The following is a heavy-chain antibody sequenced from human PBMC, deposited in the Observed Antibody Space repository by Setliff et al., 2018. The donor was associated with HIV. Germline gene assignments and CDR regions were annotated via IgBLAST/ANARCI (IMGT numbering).Heavy chain of an antibody. CDR1: GGSITTSSYY. D-gene: IGHD5-12*01. CDR2: IYSTGNT. J-gene: IGHJ3*02. V-gene: IGHV4-39*01. Sequence: PSETLSLTCTVSGGSITTSSYYWGWVRQPPGKGLEWIGSIYSTGNTYYSPSLKNRVSLSVDTSRSQFSLRLNSVTAADTGVYYCARLFQWMSYSFDIWGQGTMVTVSS. CDR3: ARLFQWMSYSFDI.